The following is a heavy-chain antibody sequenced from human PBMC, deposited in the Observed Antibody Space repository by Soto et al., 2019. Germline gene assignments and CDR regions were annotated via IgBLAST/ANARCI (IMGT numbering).Heavy chain of an antibody. CDR3: ARAHTMMILDRFDP. V-gene: IGHV3-33*01. CDR2: IWFDGSKK. J-gene: IGHJ5*02. D-gene: IGHD3-22*01. CDR1: GFKFRNYA. Sequence: VGSLRLSCAASGFKFRNYAIHWVRQAPGKGLEWLAVIWFDGSKKYYADSVKGRFTISRDNSKNTVYLDMNSLTADDSGVFYCARAHTMMILDRFDPWGHGTLVTVSS.